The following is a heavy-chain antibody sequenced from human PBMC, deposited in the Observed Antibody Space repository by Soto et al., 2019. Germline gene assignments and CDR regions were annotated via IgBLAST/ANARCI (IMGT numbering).Heavy chain of an antibody. Sequence: EVQLLESGGGFVQPGESLRLSCVASGFTFSLSAMSWVRQAPGRGLEWVSSISGGGGSTEYTDSVKGRFTISRDNSKDTVHLQMNSLRAEDTAVYYCAKGPEYDILTGCDYWGQGALVTVCS. J-gene: IGHJ4*02. CDR2: ISGGGGST. D-gene: IGHD3-9*01. CDR1: GFTFSLSA. CDR3: AKGPEYDILTGCDY. V-gene: IGHV3-23*01.